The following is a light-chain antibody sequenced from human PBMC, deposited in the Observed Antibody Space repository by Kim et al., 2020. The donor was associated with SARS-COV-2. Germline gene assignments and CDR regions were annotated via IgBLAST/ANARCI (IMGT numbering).Light chain of an antibody. Sequence: VAVSRSARLTCGGNNINTKNVHWYRQKPVQAPVLVMYKDSKRPSGVPVRFSGSNSWNTATLTITRAQAGDESDFYFQVWDSGTWVFGGGTQLTVL. CDR1: NINTKN. J-gene: IGLJ3*02. CDR3: QVWDSGTWV. CDR2: KDS. V-gene: IGLV3-9*01.